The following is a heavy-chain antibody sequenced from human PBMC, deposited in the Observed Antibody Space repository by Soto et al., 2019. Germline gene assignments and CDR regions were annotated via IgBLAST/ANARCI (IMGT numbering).Heavy chain of an antibody. CDR1: GGSFSGYY. J-gene: IGHJ4*02. Sequence: SETLSLTCAVYGGSFSGYYWSWIRQPPGKGLEWIGEINHSGSTNYNPSLKSRVTISVDTSKNQFSLKLSSVTAADTAVYYCATYDFWSGYFDYWGQGTLVTVSS. V-gene: IGHV4-34*01. D-gene: IGHD3-3*01. CDR2: INHSGST. CDR3: ATYDFWSGYFDY.